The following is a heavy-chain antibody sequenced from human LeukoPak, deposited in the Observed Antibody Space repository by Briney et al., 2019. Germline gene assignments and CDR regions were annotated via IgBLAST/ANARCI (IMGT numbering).Heavy chain of an antibody. V-gene: IGHV4-4*02. CDR1: GGSISSSNW. D-gene: IGHD3-10*01. Sequence: PSETPSLTCAVSGGSISSSNWWSWVRQPPGKGLEWIGEIYHSGSTNYNPSLKSRVTISVDTSKNHFSLKLSSVTAADTAVYYCAKVANYYYGSETYYFFEHWGQGTPVTASS. CDR3: AKVANYYYGSETYYFFEH. J-gene: IGHJ4*02. CDR2: IYHSGST.